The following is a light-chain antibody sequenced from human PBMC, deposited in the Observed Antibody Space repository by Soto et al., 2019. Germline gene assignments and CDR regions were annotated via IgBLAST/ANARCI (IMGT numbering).Light chain of an antibody. CDR2: AAS. J-gene: IGKJ3*01. CDR3: QQLNSYPPT. Sequence: IQLTQSPSSLSASVGDRVTITCRASQGISSYLAWYQQKPGKAPKLLIYAASTLQSGVPSRFSGSGSGTDFTLTISSLLPEDFATYYCQQLNSYPPTFGPGTKVDIK. CDR1: QGISSY. V-gene: IGKV1-9*01.